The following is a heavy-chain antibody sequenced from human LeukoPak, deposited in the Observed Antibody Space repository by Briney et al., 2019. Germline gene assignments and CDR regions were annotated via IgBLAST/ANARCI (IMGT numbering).Heavy chain of an antibody. CDR3: ARDGRGAVAGFDY. Sequence: GGSLRLSCAASGFTFSSYSMNWLRQAPGKGLEWVSSISSSSSYIYYADSVKGRFTISRDNSKNSLYLQMNSLRAEYMAVYYCARDGRGAVAGFDYWGQGTLVTVSS. CDR1: GFTFSSYS. CDR2: ISSSSSYI. D-gene: IGHD6-19*01. J-gene: IGHJ4*02. V-gene: IGHV3-21*01.